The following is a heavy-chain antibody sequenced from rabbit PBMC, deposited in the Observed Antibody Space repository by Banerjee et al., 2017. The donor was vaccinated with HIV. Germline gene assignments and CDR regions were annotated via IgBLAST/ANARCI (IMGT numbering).Heavy chain of an antibody. CDR2: IYAGSGGTT. V-gene: IGHV1S45*01. CDR1: GFSFSSSYW. CDR3: VRDDAGYAGYGYDTGPYL. J-gene: IGHJ3*01. D-gene: IGHD8-1*01. Sequence: QEQLVESGGDLVQPEGSLTLTCTASGFSFSSSYWICWVRQAPGKGLEWIACIYAGSGGTTYYASWAKGRFTISRDNAQNTVDLQMNSLTVADTATYFCVRDDAGYAGYGYDTGPYLRGQGTLVTVS.